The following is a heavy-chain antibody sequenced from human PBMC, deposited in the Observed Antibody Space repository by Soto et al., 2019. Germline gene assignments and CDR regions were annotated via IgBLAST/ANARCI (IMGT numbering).Heavy chain of an antibody. CDR1: GFTVSSNY. CDR3: ARAIPPGIAAAGSAEYFQH. V-gene: IGHV3-53*04. Sequence: GGSLRLSCAASGFTVSSNYMSWVRQAPGKGLEWVSVIYSGGSTYYADSVKGRLTISRHNSKNTLYLQMNSLRAEDTAVYYCARAIPPGIAAAGSAEYFQHWGQGTLVTVSS. CDR2: IYSGGST. J-gene: IGHJ1*01. D-gene: IGHD6-13*01.